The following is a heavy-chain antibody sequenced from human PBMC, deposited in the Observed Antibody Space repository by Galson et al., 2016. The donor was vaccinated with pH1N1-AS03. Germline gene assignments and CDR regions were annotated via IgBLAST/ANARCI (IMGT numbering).Heavy chain of an antibody. J-gene: IGHJ5*02. CDR2: ISNSGNDK. V-gene: IGHV3-30*18. D-gene: IGHD6-13*01. Sequence: SLRLSCAASGFTFSNFGMHWVRQSPGKGLEWVAVISNSGNDKYYADSVKGRFTISRDNSKSTLYLQMSSMRAEDTAVYYCANGRGSWYGPYNWFDPWGQGTLVAVSS. CDR1: GFTFSNFG. CDR3: ANGRGSWYGPYNWFDP.